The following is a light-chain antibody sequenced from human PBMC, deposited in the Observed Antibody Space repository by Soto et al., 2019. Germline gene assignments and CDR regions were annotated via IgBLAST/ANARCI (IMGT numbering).Light chain of an antibody. CDR3: CSYAGSYTFV. Sequence: QSALTQPPSASGSPGQSVTISCSGTSSDVGGFNYVSWYQQHPGRAPKVLIYEVNKRPLGVPDRFSGSKSGNTASLTISGLQADDEADYYCCSYAGSYTFVFGTGTKVTVL. CDR1: SSDVGGFNY. J-gene: IGLJ1*01. CDR2: EVN. V-gene: IGLV2-8*01.